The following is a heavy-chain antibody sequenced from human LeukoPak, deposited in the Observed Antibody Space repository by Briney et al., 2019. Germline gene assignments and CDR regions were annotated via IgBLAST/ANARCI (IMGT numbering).Heavy chain of an antibody. Sequence: PGRSLRLSCAASGFTFSSYSMNWVRQAPGKGLEWVSYISSSSSTIYYADSVKGRFTISRDNAKNSLYLQMNSLRAEDTAVYYCARDCEWCGSGSYPTLLFRYYGMDVWGQGTTVTVSS. D-gene: IGHD3-10*01. V-gene: IGHV3-48*01. J-gene: IGHJ6*02. CDR1: GFTFSSYS. CDR3: ARDCEWCGSGSYPTLLFRYYGMDV. CDR2: ISSSSSTI.